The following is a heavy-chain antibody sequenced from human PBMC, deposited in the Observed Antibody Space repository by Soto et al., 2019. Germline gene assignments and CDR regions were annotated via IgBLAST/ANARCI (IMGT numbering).Heavy chain of an antibody. D-gene: IGHD3-22*01. V-gene: IGHV3-23*01. CDR1: GFTFSSYA. CDR3: AKVFYYYDSSGYYYFDY. CDR2: ISGSGSTI. Sequence: EVQLLESGGGLVQPGGSLRLSCAASGFTFSSYAVSWVRQAPGKGLEWVSTISGSGSTIYYADSVKGRFTISRDNSKNTLYLQMSSLRAEDTAVYYCAKVFYYYDSSGYYYFDYWGQGTLVTVSS. J-gene: IGHJ4*02.